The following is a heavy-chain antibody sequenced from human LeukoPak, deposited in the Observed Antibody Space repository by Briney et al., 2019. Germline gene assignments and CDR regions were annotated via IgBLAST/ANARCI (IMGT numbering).Heavy chain of an antibody. D-gene: IGHD2-2*01. V-gene: IGHV3-7*01. CDR3: ARDSTSCRGCAFDI. J-gene: IGHJ3*02. CDR1: GFTFTSHW. Sequence: GGALRLSCGASGFTFTSHWRSWVRQVRGKGVEGVANLNRDGSERQYVDSVKGRFTISRDNAKNSLYLQMNSLRAEDTALYYCARDSTSCRGCAFDIWGQGTMVTVSS. CDR2: LNRDGSER.